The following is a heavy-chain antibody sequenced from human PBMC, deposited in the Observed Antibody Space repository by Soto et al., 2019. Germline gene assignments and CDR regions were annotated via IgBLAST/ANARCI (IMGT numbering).Heavy chain of an antibody. CDR3: AREENCSGGTCYSEYFHS. V-gene: IGHV1-46*01. Sequence: ASVKVSCKASGYLFTAYSMHWVRLAPGQGLEWMGVVNPSGGSTKYAQNFQGRVTMTRDTSTTTIYMELSSLRSDDTAIYYCAREENCSGGTCYSEYFHSWGQGTLVTVSS. CDR2: VNPSGGST. J-gene: IGHJ1*01. CDR1: GYLFTAYS. D-gene: IGHD2-15*01.